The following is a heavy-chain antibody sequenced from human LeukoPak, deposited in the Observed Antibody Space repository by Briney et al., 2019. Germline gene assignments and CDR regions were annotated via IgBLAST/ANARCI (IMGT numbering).Heavy chain of an antibody. D-gene: IGHD2-2*01. Sequence: ASVKVSCKASGYTFTGYYMHWVRQAPGQGLEWMGWMNPNSGNTGYAQKFQGRVTMTRNTSISTAYMELSSLRSEDTAVYYCAGSMPSDAFDIWGQGTMVTVSS. V-gene: IGHV1-8*02. CDR2: MNPNSGNT. J-gene: IGHJ3*02. CDR3: AGSMPSDAFDI. CDR1: GYTFTGYY.